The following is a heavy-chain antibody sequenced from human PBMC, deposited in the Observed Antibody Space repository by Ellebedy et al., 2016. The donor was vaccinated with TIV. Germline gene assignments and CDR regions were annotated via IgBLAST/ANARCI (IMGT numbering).Heavy chain of an antibody. J-gene: IGHJ4*02. Sequence: GESLKISCETSGFAFTSHYMNWVRQVPGKGLVWVSRIARDGRTTDYPDSVKGRFTISRDDAKNMLYLNMRHLRDEDTAVYYCVSEASIGGTVFFDHWGQGALVIVSS. CDR1: GFAFTSHY. CDR3: VSEASIGGTVFFDH. V-gene: IGHV3-74*01. D-gene: IGHD3-16*01. CDR2: IARDGRTT.